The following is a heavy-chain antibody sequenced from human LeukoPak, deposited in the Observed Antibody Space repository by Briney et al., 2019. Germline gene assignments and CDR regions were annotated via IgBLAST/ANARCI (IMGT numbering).Heavy chain of an antibody. J-gene: IGHJ6*02. CDR1: GFTFSSYW. Sequence: GGSLRLSCAASGFTFSSYWMRWVRQAPGKGLEWVANIKQEGSEKYYVDSVKGRFTISRDNAKNSLYLQMNSLRAEDTAVYYCARDPSYCSSTSCYYYYGMDVWGQGTMVTVSS. D-gene: IGHD2-2*01. V-gene: IGHV3-7*01. CDR3: ARDPSYCSSTSCYYYYGMDV. CDR2: IKQEGSEK.